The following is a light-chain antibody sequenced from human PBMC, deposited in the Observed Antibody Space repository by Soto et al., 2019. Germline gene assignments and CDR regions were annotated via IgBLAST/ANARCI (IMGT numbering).Light chain of an antibody. Sequence: DIQMTQSPPSLSASVGDRVTITCRASQNINNYLNWYQQKPGRAPKLLIYAASSLQSGVPSRFSGSGSGTDSTLTISSLQPEDFATFYCQQSYSTPWTFGQGTNVEIK. J-gene: IGKJ1*01. CDR1: QNINNY. V-gene: IGKV1-39*01. CDR3: QQSYSTPWT. CDR2: AAS.